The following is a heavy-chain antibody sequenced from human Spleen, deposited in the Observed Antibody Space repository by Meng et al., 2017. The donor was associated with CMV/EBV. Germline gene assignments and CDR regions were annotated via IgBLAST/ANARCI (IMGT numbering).Heavy chain of an antibody. CDR3: AAHPAGSINGAWKV. Sequence: GESLKISCAASGFTLSSNYMSWVRQAPGKGLEWVSAISGSGGSTYYADSVKGRFTISRGNSKNTLYLQMNSPRAEDTAVYYCAAHPAGSINGAWKVWGQGTLVTVSS. V-gene: IGHV3-23*01. D-gene: IGHD2-8*01. CDR2: ISGSGGST. CDR1: GFTLSSNY. J-gene: IGHJ4*02.